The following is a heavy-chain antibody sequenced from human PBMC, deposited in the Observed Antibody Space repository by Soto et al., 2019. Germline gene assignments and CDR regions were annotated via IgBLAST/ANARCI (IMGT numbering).Heavy chain of an antibody. J-gene: IGHJ5*02. Sequence: SETLSLTCTVSGGSISSGAYSWTWIRQSPGKGLEWLGFIYQSGSTYYSPSLKSRVSISIDKSKNQLSLNLRSVTAADTAVYYCARDNSGCSNSECYLSGWFDPWGQGTLVTVSS. CDR2: IYQSGST. V-gene: IGHV4-30-2*06. CDR3: ARDNSGCSNSECYLSGWFDP. CDR1: GGSISSGAYS. D-gene: IGHD2-2*01.